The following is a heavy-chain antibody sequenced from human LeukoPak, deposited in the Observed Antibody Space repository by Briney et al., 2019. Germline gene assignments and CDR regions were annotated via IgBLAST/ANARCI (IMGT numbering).Heavy chain of an antibody. Sequence: GGSLRLSCAASGFTFSSYAMHWVRQAPGKGLEWVAVISYDGSNKYYADSVKGRFTISRDNAKNSLYLQMNSLKSEDTAVYYCARDTRNLFDLWGQGTLVTVSS. CDR2: ISYDGSNK. V-gene: IGHV3-30-3*01. CDR1: GFTFSSYA. J-gene: IGHJ4*02. CDR3: ARDTRNLFDL.